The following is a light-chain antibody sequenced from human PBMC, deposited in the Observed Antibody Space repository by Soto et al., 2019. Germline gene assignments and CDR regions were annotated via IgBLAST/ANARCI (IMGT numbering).Light chain of an antibody. CDR1: NSNIGSNT. CDR3: AAWDDSLNGYV. V-gene: IGLV1-44*01. Sequence: QSVLTQPPSASGTPGQMVTISCSGSNSNIGSNTVNWYYQLPGTAPKLLIYSNDQRPSGVPDRFSGSKSGTSVFLAISGLQSEDEADYYCAAWDDSLNGYVFGTGTKVTVL. J-gene: IGLJ1*01. CDR2: SND.